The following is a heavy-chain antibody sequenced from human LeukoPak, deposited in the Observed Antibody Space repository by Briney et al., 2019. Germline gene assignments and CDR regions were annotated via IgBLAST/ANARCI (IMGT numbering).Heavy chain of an antibody. CDR3: ARGLHYGATPVY. V-gene: IGHV3-23*01. CDR2: ISGSGGST. J-gene: IGHJ4*02. Sequence: PGGSLRLSCAASGFIFSSYAMSWVRQAPGKGLEWVSTISGSGGSTYYADSVKGRFTISRDNSKNTVYLQMNSLRAEDTAVYYCARGLHYGATPVYWGQGTLVTVSS. CDR1: GFIFSSYA. D-gene: IGHD4-17*01.